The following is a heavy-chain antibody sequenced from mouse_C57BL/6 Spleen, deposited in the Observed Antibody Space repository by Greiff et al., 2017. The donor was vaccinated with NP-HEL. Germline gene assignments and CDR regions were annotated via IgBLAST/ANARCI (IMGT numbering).Heavy chain of an antibody. CDR2: ISYDGSN. D-gene: IGHD1-1*01. CDR1: GYSITSGYY. V-gene: IGHV3-6*01. CDR3: ARDGTTVVATRYFDV. J-gene: IGHJ1*03. Sequence: VQLKESGPGLVKPSQSLSLTCSVTGYSITSGYYWNWIRQFPGNKLEWMGYISYDGSNNYNPSLKNRISITRDTSKNQFFLKLNSVTTEDTATYYCARDGTTVVATRYFDVWGTGTTVTVSS.